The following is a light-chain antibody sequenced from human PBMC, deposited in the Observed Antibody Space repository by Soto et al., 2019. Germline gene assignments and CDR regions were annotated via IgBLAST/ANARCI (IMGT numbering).Light chain of an antibody. J-gene: IGKJ3*01. V-gene: IGKV3-15*01. CDR1: QNVNYN. Sequence: ETVMTQSPATLSVSPGERATLSCRASQNVNYNLAWYQQKPGQAPRLLIYAASTRATDIPARFSGSGSGTEFTLTISSLQSEDFAVYYCQQYHYWPPFAFGPGTKVDIK. CDR2: AAS. CDR3: QQYHYWPPFA.